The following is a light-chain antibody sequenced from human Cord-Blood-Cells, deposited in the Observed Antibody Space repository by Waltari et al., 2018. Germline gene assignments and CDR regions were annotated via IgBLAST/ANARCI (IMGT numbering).Light chain of an antibody. CDR3: CSYAGSSTWV. Sequence: QSALTHPASVSGSPGQSITISGTGTSSDVVSYNLVSWYQQHPGKAPKLMFYEGSKRPSGVSNRFSGSKSGNTAYLTISGLQAEDEADYYCCSYAGSSTWVFGGGTKLTVL. J-gene: IGLJ3*02. CDR1: SSDVVSYNL. V-gene: IGLV2-23*01. CDR2: EGS.